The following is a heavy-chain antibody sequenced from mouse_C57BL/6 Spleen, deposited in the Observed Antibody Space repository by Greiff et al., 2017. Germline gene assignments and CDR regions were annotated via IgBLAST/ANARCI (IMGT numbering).Heavy chain of an antibody. J-gene: IGHJ2*01. V-gene: IGHV1-52*01. D-gene: IGHD2-12*01. Sequence: VQLQQPGAELVRPGSSVKLSCKASGYTFTSYWMHWVKQRPIQGLEWIGNIDPSDSETHYNQKFKDKATLTVDKSSSTAYMQLSSLTSEDSAVYYCARVTTEYYFDYWGQGTTLTVSS. CDR2: IDPSDSET. CDR3: ARVTTEYYFDY. CDR1: GYTFTSYW.